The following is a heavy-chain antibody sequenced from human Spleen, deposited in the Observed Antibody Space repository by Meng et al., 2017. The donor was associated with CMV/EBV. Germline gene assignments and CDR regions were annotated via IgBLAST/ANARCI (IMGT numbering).Heavy chain of an antibody. J-gene: IGHJ4*02. CDR2: INHSGST. CDR3: ARGTEYSSGWEWNY. V-gene: IGHV4-34*01. CDR1: GGSFSGYC. D-gene: IGHD6-19*01. Sequence: CAVYGGSFSGYCWSWIRQPPGKGLEWIGEINHSGSTKYNPSLKSRVTISEDTSKNQFSLKLSSVTAADTAVYYCARGTEYSSGWEWNYWGQGTLVTVSS.